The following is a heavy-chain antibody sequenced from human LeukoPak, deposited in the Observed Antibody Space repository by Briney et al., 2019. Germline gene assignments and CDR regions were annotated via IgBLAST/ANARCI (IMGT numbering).Heavy chain of an antibody. V-gene: IGHV3-7*01. CDR2: IKPDGSVG. CDR1: GFTFSSYW. J-gene: IGHJ4*02. CDR3: TQNLVAAAGDH. D-gene: IGHD6-13*01. Sequence: GASLRLSCSASGFTFSSYWMTWVRQAPGKGLEWVANIKPDGSVGYYVDSVRGRFIISRDNAGNSLYLQMNSLRVEDTAVYYCTQNLVAAAGDHWGQGTLLIVSS.